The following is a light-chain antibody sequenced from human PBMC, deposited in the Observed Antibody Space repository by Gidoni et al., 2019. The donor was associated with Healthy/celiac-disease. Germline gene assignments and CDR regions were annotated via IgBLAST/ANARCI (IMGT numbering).Light chain of an antibody. CDR2: AAS. V-gene: IGKV1-17*01. CDR3: LQHNSYPRT. CDR1: QGIRND. Sequence: DIQMTQSPSSLSASVGDRVTITCRASQGIRNDIGWYQHKPGKAPKHLICAASSLQSGVPSRFSGSGSGTDFTLTISCLQPEDFATYYCLQHNSYPRTFGQGTRLEIK. J-gene: IGKJ5*01.